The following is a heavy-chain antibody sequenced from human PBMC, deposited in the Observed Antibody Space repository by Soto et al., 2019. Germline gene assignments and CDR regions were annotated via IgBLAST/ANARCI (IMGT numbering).Heavy chain of an antibody. V-gene: IGHV3-21*01. CDR2: ISSSSSYI. Sequence: GSLRLSCAASGFTFSSYSMNWVRQAPGKGLEWVSSISSSSSYIYYADSVKGRFTISRDNAKNSLYLQMNSLRAEDTAVYYCARDSPVAGSFDYWGQGTLVTVSS. CDR1: GFTFSSYS. CDR3: ARDSPVAGSFDY. D-gene: IGHD6-19*01. J-gene: IGHJ4*02.